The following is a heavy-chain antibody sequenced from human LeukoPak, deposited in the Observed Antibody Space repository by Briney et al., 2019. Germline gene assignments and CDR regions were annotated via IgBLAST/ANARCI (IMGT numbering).Heavy chain of an antibody. CDR3: ARSRYSGSYFHH. J-gene: IGHJ1*01. CDR2: ISAYSGNT. D-gene: IGHD1-26*01. V-gene: IGHV1-18*04. CDR1: GYTFTYF. Sequence: ASVKVSCKASGYTFTYFMHWVRQAPGQGLEWMGWISAYSGNTNYAQRFQGRVTMTTETSTNTAYLELRSLRSDDTAVYYCARSRYSGSYFHHWGQGTLVTVSS.